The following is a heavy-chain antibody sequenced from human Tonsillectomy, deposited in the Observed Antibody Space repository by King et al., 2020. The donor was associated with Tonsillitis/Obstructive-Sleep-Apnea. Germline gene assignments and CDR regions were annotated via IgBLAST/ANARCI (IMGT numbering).Heavy chain of an antibody. J-gene: IGHJ4*02. D-gene: IGHD6-19*01. Sequence: QLVQSGGGLVQPGGSLILSCAASGFTVSSNYMSWVRQAPGKGLEWVSVIYSGGSTYYADSVKGRFTISRDNSKNTLYLQMNSLRAEDTAVYYCARQLADLDLLDYWGQGTLVTVSS. V-gene: IGHV3-66*04. CDR1: GFTVSSNY. CDR2: IYSGGST. CDR3: ARQLADLDLLDY.